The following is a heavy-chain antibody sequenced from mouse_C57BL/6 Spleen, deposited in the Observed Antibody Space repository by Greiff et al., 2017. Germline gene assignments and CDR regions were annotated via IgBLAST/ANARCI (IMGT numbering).Heavy chain of an antibody. Sequence: QVQLKESGPELVKPGASVKISCKASGYAFSSSWMHWVKQRPGKGLEWIGRIYPGDGDTNYNGKFKGKATLTADKSSSTAYMHLSSLTSEDSAVYFCARGEITTVVADWGQGTTLTVSS. CDR1: GYAFSSSW. CDR2: IYPGDGDT. CDR3: ARGEITTVVAD. D-gene: IGHD1-1*01. V-gene: IGHV1-82*01. J-gene: IGHJ2*01.